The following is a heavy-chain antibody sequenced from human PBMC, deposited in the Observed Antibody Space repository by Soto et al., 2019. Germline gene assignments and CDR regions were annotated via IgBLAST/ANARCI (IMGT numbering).Heavy chain of an antibody. V-gene: IGHV3-33*01. J-gene: IGHJ6*02. D-gene: IGHD1-20*01. CDR2: IWYDGSNK. CDR1: GFTFSSYG. CDR3: ARDLFQHNWNVYGMDV. Sequence: GGSLRLSCAASGFTFSSYGMHWVRQAPGKGLEWVAVIWYDGSNKYYADSVKGRFTISRDNSKNTLYLQMNSLRAEDTAVYYCARDLFQHNWNVYGMDVRGQGTTVTVSS.